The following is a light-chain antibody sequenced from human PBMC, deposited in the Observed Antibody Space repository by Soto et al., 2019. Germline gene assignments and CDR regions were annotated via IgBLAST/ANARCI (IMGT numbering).Light chain of an antibody. V-gene: IGKV3-20*01. Sequence: ESVLTQSPGTLSLSPGERATLSCRSSQTVTSSYLAWYQQKHGQAPRLLIYGASSRATGIPDRFSGSGSGTDFTLTIRRLEPEDFAVYYCQQYGSSLITFGQGKRLEIK. CDR2: GAS. CDR3: QQYGSSLIT. J-gene: IGKJ5*01. CDR1: QTVTSSY.